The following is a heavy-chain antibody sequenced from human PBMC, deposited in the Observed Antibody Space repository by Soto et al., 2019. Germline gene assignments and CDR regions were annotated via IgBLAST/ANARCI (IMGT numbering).Heavy chain of an antibody. V-gene: IGHV3-48*03. Sequence: GGSLRLSCAASGFTSSSYEMNWVRQAPGKGLEWVSYISSSGSTIYYADSVKGRFTISRDNAKNSLYLQMNSLRAEDTAVYYCARDLAVAGTFDYWGQGTLVTVSS. D-gene: IGHD6-19*01. CDR1: GFTSSSYE. J-gene: IGHJ4*02. CDR3: ARDLAVAGTFDY. CDR2: ISSSGSTI.